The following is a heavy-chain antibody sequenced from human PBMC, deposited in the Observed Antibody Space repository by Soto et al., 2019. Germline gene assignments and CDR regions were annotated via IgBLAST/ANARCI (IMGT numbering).Heavy chain of an antibody. V-gene: IGHV1-69*01. CDR3: ASRVSYYDLRENYYGMDV. Sequence: QVQLVQSGAEVKKPGSSVKVSCKASGGTFSSYAISWVRQSPGQGLEWMGGIIPIFGTANDAQKFQGRVTINGDETTSTAYMELSSLRSDDTAVYYCASRVSYYDLRENYYGMDVWGQGSTVTVSS. J-gene: IGHJ6*02. CDR2: IIPIFGTA. CDR1: GGTFSSYA. D-gene: IGHD3-3*01.